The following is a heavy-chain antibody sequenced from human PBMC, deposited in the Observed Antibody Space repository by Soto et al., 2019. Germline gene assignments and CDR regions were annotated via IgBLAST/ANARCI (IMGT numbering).Heavy chain of an antibody. D-gene: IGHD2-15*01. V-gene: IGHV1-69*13. Sequence: SVKVSCKASGGTFSSYAISWVRQAPGQGLEWMGGIIPIFGTANYAQKFQGRVTITADESTSTAYMELSSLRSEDTAVYYCATVVVVAASRGAPYYYGMDVWGQGTTVTVSS. J-gene: IGHJ6*02. CDR2: IIPIFGTA. CDR3: ATVVVVAASRGAPYYYGMDV. CDR1: GGTFSSYA.